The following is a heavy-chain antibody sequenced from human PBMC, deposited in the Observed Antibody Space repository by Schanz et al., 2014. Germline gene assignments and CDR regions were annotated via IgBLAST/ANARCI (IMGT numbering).Heavy chain of an antibody. D-gene: IGHD3-10*01. CDR1: GFVFGDYY. Sequence: QVQVVQSGGGLVKPGGSLRLSCAASGFVFGDYYMTWIRQAPGKGLEWVAILWHDGSKKYYADSVKGRFTVSRDNSKNTLYLQLNSLRAEDTAVYYCAKYRGYYRVSGSYRELEYWGQGTLVTVSS. CDR2: LWHDGSKK. V-gene: IGHV3-30*02. CDR3: AKYRGYYRVSGSYRELEY. J-gene: IGHJ4*02.